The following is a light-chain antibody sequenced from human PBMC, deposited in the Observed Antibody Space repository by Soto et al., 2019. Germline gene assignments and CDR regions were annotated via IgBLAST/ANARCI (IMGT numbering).Light chain of an antibody. CDR2: EVS. V-gene: IGLV2-14*01. CDR1: SSDGGGYNY. CDR3: SSYTSSITLYV. Sequence: QSVLTQPASVSGSPGQSITISCTGTSSDGGGYNYVSWYQQHPGKAPKLMIYEVSNRPSGVSNRFSGSKSGNTASLTISGLQAEDEADYYCSSYTSSITLYVFGTGTKLTVL. J-gene: IGLJ1*01.